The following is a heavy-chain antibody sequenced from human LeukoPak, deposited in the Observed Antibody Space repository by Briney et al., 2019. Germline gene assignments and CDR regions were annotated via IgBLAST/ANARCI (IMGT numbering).Heavy chain of an antibody. CDR1: GFTFSSYA. J-gene: IGHJ4*02. Sequence: GGSLRLSCAASGFTFSSYAMSWVRQAPGKGLEWVSAISGSGGSTYYADSVKGRFTISRDNAKNSLYLQMNSLRAEDTAVYYCASHTHYDILTGYGTYYFDYWGQGTLVTVSS. CDR3: ASHTHYDILTGYGTYYFDY. V-gene: IGHV3-23*01. D-gene: IGHD3-9*01. CDR2: ISGSGGST.